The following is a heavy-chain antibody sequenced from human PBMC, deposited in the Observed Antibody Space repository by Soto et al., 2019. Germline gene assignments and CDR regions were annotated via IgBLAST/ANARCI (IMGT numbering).Heavy chain of an antibody. D-gene: IGHD5-12*01. CDR2: IYYSGST. CDR1: GGSISSSSYY. Sequence: PSETLSLTCTVSGGSISSSSYYWGWIRQPPGKGLEWIGSIYYSGSTYYNPSLKSRVTISVDTSKNQFSLKLSSVTAADTAVYYCARGHDPDYVDIVATITNYYYMDVWGKGTTVTVSS. J-gene: IGHJ6*03. V-gene: IGHV4-39*01. CDR3: ARGHDPDYVDIVATITNYYYMDV.